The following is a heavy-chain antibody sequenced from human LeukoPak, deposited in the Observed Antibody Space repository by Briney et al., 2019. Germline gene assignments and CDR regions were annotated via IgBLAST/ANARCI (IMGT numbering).Heavy chain of an antibody. CDR3: ARDRGGTGWFDP. V-gene: IGHV3-66*02. D-gene: IGHD1-1*01. J-gene: IGHJ5*02. CDR2: IYSGGST. CDR1: GFTVSSNY. Sequence: GGSLRLSCAASGFTVSSNYMSWVRQSPGKGLEGVSLIYSGGSTYYAESVKGRFTISRDNSKNTLYLQMNSLRAEDTAVYYCARDRGGTGWFDPWGQGTLVSVSS.